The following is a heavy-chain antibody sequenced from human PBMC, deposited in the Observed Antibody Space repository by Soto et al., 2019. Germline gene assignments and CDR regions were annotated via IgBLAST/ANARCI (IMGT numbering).Heavy chain of an antibody. CDR2: ISYDGSNK. D-gene: IGHD2-2*01. J-gene: IGHJ6*02. Sequence: GGSLRLSCAASGFTFSSYAMHWVRQAPGKGLEWVAVISYDGSNKYYADSVKGRFTISRDNSKNTLYLQMNSLRAEDTAVYYCARDLPVPAPYGMDVWGQGTTVTVSS. CDR3: ARDLPVPAPYGMDV. CDR1: GFTFSSYA. V-gene: IGHV3-30-3*01.